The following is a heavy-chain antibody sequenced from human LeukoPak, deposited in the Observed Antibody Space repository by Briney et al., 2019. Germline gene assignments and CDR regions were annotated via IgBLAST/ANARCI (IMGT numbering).Heavy chain of an antibody. J-gene: IGHJ6*02. CDR2: IYYTGSV. CDR1: GASISTGGYY. D-gene: IGHD3-10*01. CDR3: AREHTYYFGSQTSTLDV. Sequence: SETLSLTCTFSGASISTGGYYWTWIRQPPGEGLEWIGYIYYTGSVDYDPSLKSRLTISLDTSKNQFSLKLNSVTAADTAVYYCAREHTYYFGSQTSTLDVWGQGTAVTVSS. V-gene: IGHV4-31*03.